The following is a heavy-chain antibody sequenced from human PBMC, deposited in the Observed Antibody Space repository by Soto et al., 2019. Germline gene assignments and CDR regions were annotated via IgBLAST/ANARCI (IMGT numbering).Heavy chain of an antibody. CDR1: GGSFSGYY. CDR2: INHSGST. V-gene: IGHV4-34*01. CDR3: ASSLVATIPGAFDI. Sequence: QVQLQQWGAGLLKPSETLSLTCAVYGGSFSGYYWSWIRQPPGKGLEWIGEINHSGSTNYNPSLKRRLTISVDTSKNQFSLKLSSVTAADTAVYYCASSLVATIPGAFDIWGQGTMVTVSS. J-gene: IGHJ3*02. D-gene: IGHD5-12*01.